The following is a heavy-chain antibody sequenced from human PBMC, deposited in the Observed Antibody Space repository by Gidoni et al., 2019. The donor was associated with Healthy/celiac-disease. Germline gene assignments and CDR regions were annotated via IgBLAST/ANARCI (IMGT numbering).Heavy chain of an antibody. CDR1: GYTFTSYA. J-gene: IGHJ4*02. Sequence: QVQLVQSGAEVKKPGASVKVSCKASGYTFTSYAMHWVRQAPGQRLEWMGWINAGNGNTKYSQKFQGRVTITRDTSASTAYMELSSLRSEDTAVYYCARGSMVRGTNPDYWGQGTLVTVSS. V-gene: IGHV1-3*01. D-gene: IGHD3-10*01. CDR3: ARGSMVRGTNPDY. CDR2: INAGNGNT.